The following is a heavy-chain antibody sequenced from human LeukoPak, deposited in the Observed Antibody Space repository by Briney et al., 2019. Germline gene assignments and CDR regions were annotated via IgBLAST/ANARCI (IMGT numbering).Heavy chain of an antibody. CDR3: ARDREYYDILTGLISFDY. CDR1: GYTFTSYG. CDR2: ISAYNGNT. J-gene: IGHJ4*02. Sequence: ASVKVSCKASGYTFTSYGISWVRQAPGQGLEWMGWISAYNGNTNYAQKLQGRVTMTTDTSTSTAYMELRSLRSDDTAVYYCARDREYYDILTGLISFDYWGQGTLVTVSS. D-gene: IGHD3-9*01. V-gene: IGHV1-18*01.